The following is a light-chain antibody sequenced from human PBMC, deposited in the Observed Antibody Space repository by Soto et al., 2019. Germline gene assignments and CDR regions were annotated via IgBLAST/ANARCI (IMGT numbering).Light chain of an antibody. V-gene: IGLV2-11*01. CDR1: NSDVGHYNY. J-gene: IGLJ2*01. Sequence: QSVLTQPRSVSGSPGQSVTISCTGTNSDVGHYNYVSWYQQHPGKAPKLIIFDVDKRPSGVPDRFSGSKSGNTASLTISGLQAEDEADYYCCSYAGSSWIFGGGTKVTAL. CDR2: DVD. CDR3: CSYAGSSWI.